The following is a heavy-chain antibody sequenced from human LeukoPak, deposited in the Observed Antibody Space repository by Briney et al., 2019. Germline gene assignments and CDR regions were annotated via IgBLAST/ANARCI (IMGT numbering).Heavy chain of an antibody. D-gene: IGHD1-20*01. Sequence: GGSLRLSCAASGFTFSSYWVSWVRQAPGKGLEWVANIKQDGSEKYYVDSVKGRFTISRDNAKNSLYLQMNSLRAEDTAVYYCANNWNDLQFDYWGQGTLVTVSS. J-gene: IGHJ4*02. CDR1: GFTFSSYW. V-gene: IGHV3-7*01. CDR3: ANNWNDLQFDY. CDR2: IKQDGSEK.